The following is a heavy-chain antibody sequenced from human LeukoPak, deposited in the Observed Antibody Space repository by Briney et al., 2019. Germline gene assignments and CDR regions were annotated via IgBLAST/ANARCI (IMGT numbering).Heavy chain of an antibody. D-gene: IGHD6-19*01. J-gene: IGHJ3*02. Sequence: GESLKISCKGSGYSFTSYWVGWVRQMPGKGLEWMGIIDPGDSDTRYSPSFQGQVTISADKSISTAYLQWSSLKASDTAMYYCARDPSGWYGAFDIWGQGTMVTVSS. CDR2: IDPGDSDT. CDR1: GYSFTSYW. V-gene: IGHV5-51*01. CDR3: ARDPSGWYGAFDI.